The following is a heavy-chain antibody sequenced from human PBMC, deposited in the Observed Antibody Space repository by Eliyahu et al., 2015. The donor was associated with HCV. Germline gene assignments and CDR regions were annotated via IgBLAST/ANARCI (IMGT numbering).Heavy chain of an antibody. CDR3: ARDDRPGGFDRYCSSTSCYTSFDY. CDR1: GFTFSSYS. V-gene: IGHV3-21*01. J-gene: IGHJ4*02. D-gene: IGHD2-2*02. CDR2: ISSSSSYI. Sequence: EVQLVESGGGLVKPGGSLRLSCAASGFTFSSYSMNWVRXAPRKGLEGVSSISSSSSYIYYADSVKGRFTISRDNAKNSLYLQMNSLRAEDTAVYYCARDDRPGGFDRYCSSTSCYTSFDYWGQGTLVTVSS.